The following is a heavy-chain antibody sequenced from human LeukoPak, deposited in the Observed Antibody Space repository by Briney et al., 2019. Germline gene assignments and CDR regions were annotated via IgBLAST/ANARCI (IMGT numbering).Heavy chain of an antibody. V-gene: IGHV1-18*01. J-gene: IGHJ3*02. CDR3: ARDGPSSTAFYSFDI. D-gene: IGHD2/OR15-2a*01. CDR1: GYTFSNYG. CDR2: ISAYNGNT. Sequence: ASVKVSCTASGYTFSNYGVSWVRQAPGQGLEWVGWISAYNGNTNYAQKLQGRLTMTTDTSTSTAYMELRSLRSDDTAVYYCARDGPSSTAFYSFDIWGQGTMVTVSS.